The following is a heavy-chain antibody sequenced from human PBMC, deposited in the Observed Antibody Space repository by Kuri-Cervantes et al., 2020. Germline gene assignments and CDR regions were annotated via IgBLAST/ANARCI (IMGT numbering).Heavy chain of an antibody. D-gene: IGHD5/OR15-5a*01. CDR1: GYTFTSYG. CDR2: MNPNSGNT. V-gene: IGHV1-8*02. J-gene: IGHJ6*02. CDR3: ARSVYVDYYYGMDV. Sequence: ASVKVSCKASGYTFTSYGISWVRQATGHGLDWMGWMNPNSGNTGYAQKFQGRVTMTRNTSISTAYMELSSLRSEDTAVYYCARSVYVDYYYGMDVWGQGITTVSS.